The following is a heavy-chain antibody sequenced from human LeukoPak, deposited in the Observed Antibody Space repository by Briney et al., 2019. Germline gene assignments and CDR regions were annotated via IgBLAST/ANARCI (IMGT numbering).Heavy chain of an antibody. CDR1: GGSISSYY. J-gene: IGHJ2*01. CDR3: ARDRSSRTTVTTRYFDL. V-gene: IGHV4-4*07. D-gene: IGHD4-17*01. Sequence: SETLSLTCTVSGGSISSYYWSWIRQPAGKGLEWIGRIYTGGSTNYNPSLKSRVTMSVDTSKNQFSLKLSSVTAADTAVYYCARDRSSRTTVTTRYFDLWGRGTLVTVSS. CDR2: IYTGGST.